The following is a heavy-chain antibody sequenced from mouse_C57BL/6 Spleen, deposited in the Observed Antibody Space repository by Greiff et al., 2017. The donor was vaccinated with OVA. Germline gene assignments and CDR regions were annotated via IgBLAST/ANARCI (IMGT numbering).Heavy chain of an antibody. V-gene: IGHV1-81*01. CDR1: GYTFTSYG. CDR3: ASYGSRSMDY. Sequence: VKLQESGAELARPGASVKLSCKASGYTFTSYGISWVKQRTGQGLEWIGEIYPRSGNTYYNEKFKGKATLTADKSSSTAYMELRSLTSEDSAVYFCASYGSRSMDYWGQGTSVTVSS. D-gene: IGHD1-1*01. CDR2: IYPRSGNT. J-gene: IGHJ4*01.